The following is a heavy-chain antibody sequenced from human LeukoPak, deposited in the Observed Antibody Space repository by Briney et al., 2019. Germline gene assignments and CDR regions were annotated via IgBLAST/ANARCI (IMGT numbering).Heavy chain of an antibody. D-gene: IGHD6-19*01. Sequence: PSETLSLTCTVSGGSIRSGAYYWGWIRQPPGKGLEWIGSIYYSGSTYYNPSLKSRVTISVDTSKNQFSLKLSSVTAADTAVYYCAREVAGPDYYYYYGMDVWGQGTTVTVSS. CDR1: GGSIRSGAYY. J-gene: IGHJ6*02. CDR2: IYYSGST. CDR3: AREVAGPDYYYYYGMDV. V-gene: IGHV4-39*07.